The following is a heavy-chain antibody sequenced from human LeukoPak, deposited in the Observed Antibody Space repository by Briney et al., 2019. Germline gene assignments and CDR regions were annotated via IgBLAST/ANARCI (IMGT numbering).Heavy chain of an antibody. CDR3: ATYYYDSSGYYSFDY. Sequence: GASVKVSCKASGYTFTCYYMHWVRQAPGQGLEWMGWINPNSGGTNYAQKFQGRVTMTRDTSISTAYMELSRLRSDDTAVYYCATYYYDSSGYYSFDYWGQGTLVTVSS. CDR1: GYTFTCYY. V-gene: IGHV1-2*02. CDR2: INPNSGGT. J-gene: IGHJ4*02. D-gene: IGHD3-22*01.